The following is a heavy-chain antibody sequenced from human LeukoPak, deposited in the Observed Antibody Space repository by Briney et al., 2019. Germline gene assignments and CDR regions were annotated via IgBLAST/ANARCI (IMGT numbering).Heavy chain of an antibody. CDR3: ARVPNYDFWSGYRSPVDYFDY. CDR1: GGSFSGYY. V-gene: IGHV4-34*01. Sequence: PSETLSLTCAVYGGSFSGYYWSWIRQPPGKGLEWIGEINHSGSTNYNPSLESRVTISVDTSKNQFSLKLSSVTAADTAVYYCARVPNYDFWSGYRSPVDYFDYWGQGTLVTVSS. CDR2: INHSGST. J-gene: IGHJ4*02. D-gene: IGHD3-3*01.